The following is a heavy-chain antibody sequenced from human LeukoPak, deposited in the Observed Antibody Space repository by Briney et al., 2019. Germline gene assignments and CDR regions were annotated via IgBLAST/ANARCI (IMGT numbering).Heavy chain of an antibody. J-gene: IGHJ5*02. D-gene: IGHD3-3*01. V-gene: IGHV1-69*04. CDR3: ARAPYDFWSGYQSANWFDP. CDR1: GGTFSSYA. CDR2: IIPILGIA. Sequence: SVKVSCKASGGTFSSYAISWVRQAPGQGLEWMGRIIPILGIANYAQKFQGRVTITADKSTSTAYMELSRLRSDDTAVYYCARAPYDFWSGYQSANWFDPWGQGTLVTVSS.